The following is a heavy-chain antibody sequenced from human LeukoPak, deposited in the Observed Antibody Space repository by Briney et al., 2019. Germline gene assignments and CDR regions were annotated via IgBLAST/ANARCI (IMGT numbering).Heavy chain of an antibody. J-gene: IGHJ1*01. CDR1: GFTFNTYA. Sequence: PGGSLRLSCAASGFTFNTYAMHWVRQAPGKGLEWVAVISHDGRDKFYSDSVKSRFTVSRDNSKNTLYLQMNSLRPDDTALYYCTRCRYITGFDFQHWGQGTLVTVSS. V-gene: IGHV3-30*03. CDR3: TRCRYITGFDFQH. CDR2: ISHDGRDK. D-gene: IGHD6-19*01.